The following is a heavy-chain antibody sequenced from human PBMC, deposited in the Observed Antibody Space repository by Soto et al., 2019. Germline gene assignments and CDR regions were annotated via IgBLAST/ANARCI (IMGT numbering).Heavy chain of an antibody. CDR2: ISGSGGST. CDR3: AKDTPVDPGYSGYDPYYYYYYGMDV. V-gene: IGHV3-23*01. J-gene: IGHJ6*02. CDR1: GFTFSSYA. D-gene: IGHD5-12*01. Sequence: GGSLRLSCAASGFTFSSYAMSWVRQAPGKGLEWVSAISGSGGSTYYADSVKGRFTISRDNSKNTLYLQMNSLRAEDTAVYYCAKDTPVDPGYSGYDPYYYYYYGMDVWGQGTTVTVSS.